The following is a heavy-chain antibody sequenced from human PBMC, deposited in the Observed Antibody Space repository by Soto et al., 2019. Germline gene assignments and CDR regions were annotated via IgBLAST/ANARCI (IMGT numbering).Heavy chain of an antibody. D-gene: IGHD7-27*01. CDR1: GDSISNLDYF. CDR3: ARGRYCLTGRCFPNWFDS. V-gene: IGHV4-30-4*01. J-gene: IGHJ5*01. Sequence: RSLTCSVSGDSISNLDYFWAWIRQPPGQALEYIGYIYKSATTYYNPSFESRVAISVDTSKSQFSLNVTSVTAADTAVYFCARGRYCLTGRCFPNWFDSWAQGALVTVS. CDR2: IYKSATT.